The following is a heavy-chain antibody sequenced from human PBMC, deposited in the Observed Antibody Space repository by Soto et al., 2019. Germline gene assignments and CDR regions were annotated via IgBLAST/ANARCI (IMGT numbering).Heavy chain of an antibody. J-gene: IGHJ5*02. CDR2: IYYSGST. CDR1: GGSISSYY. CDR3: ARVPAP. D-gene: IGHD2-2*01. Sequence: PSDTLSLTCTVSGGSISSYYWSWIRQPPGKGLEWIGYIYYSGSTYYNPSLKSRVTISVDRSKNQLSLRLSSVTAADTAVYYCARVPAPWGQGTLVTVSS. V-gene: IGHV4-59*12.